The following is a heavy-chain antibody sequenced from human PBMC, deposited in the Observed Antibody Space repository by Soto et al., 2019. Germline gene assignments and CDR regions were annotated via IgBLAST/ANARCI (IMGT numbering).Heavy chain of an antibody. J-gene: IGHJ4*02. CDR2: MNPNSGNT. Sequence: ASVKVSCKASGYTFTSYDINWVRQATGQGLEWMGWMNPNSGNTGYAQKFQGRVTMTRNTSTSTVYMELSSLRSEDTAVYYCASTLGDGYNSYYFDYWGQGTLVTVSS. V-gene: IGHV1-8*01. CDR1: GYTFTSYD. D-gene: IGHD5-12*01. CDR3: ASTLGDGYNSYYFDY.